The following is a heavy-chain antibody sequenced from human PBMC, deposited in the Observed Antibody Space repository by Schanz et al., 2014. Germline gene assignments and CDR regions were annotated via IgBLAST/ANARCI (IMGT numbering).Heavy chain of an antibody. CDR3: ARDNRYYLFDY. V-gene: IGHV3-74*01. CDR2: IKSDGSST. D-gene: IGHD3-16*02. CDR1: GFTFSSYW. Sequence: VQLVESGGGLVQPGGSLRLSCAASGFTFSSYWMHWVRQVPGKGLVWVSRIKSDGSSTSYADSVKGRFTISRDNSKNTLYLQLGSLSAEDTAVYFCARDNRYYLFDYWGQGALVTVSS. J-gene: IGHJ4*02.